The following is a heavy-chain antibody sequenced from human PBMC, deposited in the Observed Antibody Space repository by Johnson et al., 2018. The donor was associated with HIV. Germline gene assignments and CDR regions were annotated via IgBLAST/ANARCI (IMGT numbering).Heavy chain of an antibody. J-gene: IGHJ3*02. CDR3: ARDLGEMATTAGDAFDI. CDR2: ISSDGSNK. CDR1: GFSFSNYA. Sequence: VQLLESGGGVVQPGRSLRLSCAASGFSFSNYAMDWVRQAPGKGLEWVAVISSDGSNKNYADSVKGRFTISRDNSKNTLDLQMNSLGAEDTAVYYCARDLGEMATTAGDAFDIWGQGTMVTVSS. D-gene: IGHD5-24*01. V-gene: IGHV3-30*03.